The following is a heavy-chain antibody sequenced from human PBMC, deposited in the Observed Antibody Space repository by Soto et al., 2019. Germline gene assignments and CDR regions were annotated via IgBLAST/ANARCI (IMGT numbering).Heavy chain of an antibody. CDR1: GGSITNDDYY. J-gene: IGHJ6*02. CDR3: ARATTVTSSFFYYGLDV. V-gene: IGHV4-30-4*08. Sequence: QVQLQESGPGLVKPSQTLSLTCTVSGGSITNDDYYWSWLRQPPGKGLEWIGHIYYNGNTYYNPSLKGRLTMSLDTSQNQFSLHLTSVIAADSASYFCARATTVTSSFFYYGLDVWGQGTTVTVSS. CDR2: IYYNGNT. D-gene: IGHD4-17*01.